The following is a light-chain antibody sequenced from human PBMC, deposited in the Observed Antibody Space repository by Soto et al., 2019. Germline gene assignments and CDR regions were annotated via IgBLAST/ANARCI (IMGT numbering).Light chain of an antibody. V-gene: IGLV2-11*01. CDR3: CSYAGSYTHV. CDR1: SSDIGGYNY. Sequence: QSVLTQPRSVSGSPGQSVTISCTGTSSDIGGYNYDSWYQQHPGKAPQLMIYDVIKRISGVPDRFSGSKSGNTASLTIYGLQAEDEADYYCCSYAGSYTHVFGTGTKLTVL. J-gene: IGLJ1*01. CDR2: DVI.